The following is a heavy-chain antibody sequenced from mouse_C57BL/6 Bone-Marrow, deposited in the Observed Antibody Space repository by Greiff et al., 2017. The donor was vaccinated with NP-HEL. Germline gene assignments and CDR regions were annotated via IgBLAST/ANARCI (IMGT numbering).Heavy chain of an antibody. CDR1: GYTFTSYW. CDR3: ARFGPIYYSGSPLYWYFDV. J-gene: IGHJ1*03. D-gene: IGHD1-1*01. V-gene: IGHV1-64*01. CDR2: IHPNSGST. Sequence: QVQLQQPGAELVKPGASVKLSCKASGYTFTSYWMHWVKQRPGQGLEWIGMIHPNSGSTNYNEKFKSKATMTVDKSSSTAYMQLRSLTSEDSAVYYCARFGPIYYSGSPLYWYFDVWGTGTTVTVSS.